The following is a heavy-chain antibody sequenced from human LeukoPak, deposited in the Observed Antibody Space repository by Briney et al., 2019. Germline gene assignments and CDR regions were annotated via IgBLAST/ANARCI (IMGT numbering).Heavy chain of an antibody. CDR3: AREARSSGWYHPFDY. CDR1: GFTFSSYS. Sequence: GGSLRLSCAASGFTFSSYSMNWLRQAPGERLQWVSSISSSSSYIYYADSVKGRFTISRENAKNSLYLQMNSLRAEDTAVYYCAREARSSGWYHPFDYWGQGTLVTVSS. D-gene: IGHD6-19*01. V-gene: IGHV3-21*01. J-gene: IGHJ4*02. CDR2: ISSSSSYI.